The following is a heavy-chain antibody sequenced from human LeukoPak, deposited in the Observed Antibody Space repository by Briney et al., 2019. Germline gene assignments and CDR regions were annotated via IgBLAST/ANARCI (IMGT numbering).Heavy chain of an antibody. D-gene: IGHD1-1*01. Sequence: GGSLKLSCAASGFTFSGSAMHWVRQASGKGLEWVGRIRSKANSYATVYSASVKGRFTISRDDSKNTAYLQMNSLKTEDTAVYYCTSQTTGDFDYWGQGTLVTVSS. CDR3: TSQTTGDFDY. CDR1: GFTFSGSA. J-gene: IGHJ4*02. CDR2: IRSKANSYAT. V-gene: IGHV3-73*01.